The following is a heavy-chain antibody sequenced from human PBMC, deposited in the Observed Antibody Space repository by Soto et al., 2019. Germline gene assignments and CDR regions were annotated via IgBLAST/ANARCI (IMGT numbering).Heavy chain of an antibody. V-gene: IGHV4-59*01. CDR2: IYYSGST. CDR3: AREGIAAAGIDY. Sequence: QVQLQESGPGLVKPSETLSLTCTVSGGSISSYYWSWIRQPPGKGLEWIGYIYYSGSTNYNPSLMRRVTISVYTSKSQCSLKLSSVTAADTAVYYCAREGIAAAGIDYWGQGTLVTVSS. D-gene: IGHD6-13*01. J-gene: IGHJ4*02. CDR1: GGSISSYY.